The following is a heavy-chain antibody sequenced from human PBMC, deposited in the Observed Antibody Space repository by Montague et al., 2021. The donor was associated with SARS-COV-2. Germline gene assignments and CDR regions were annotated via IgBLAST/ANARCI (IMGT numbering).Heavy chain of an antibody. CDR3: AKGSHIYETRGLRTGWFDS. Sequence: SETLSLTCTVPSLSFSGYSWTWLRHPPRRGLAWQGEVTHCGKTTYNPSLQSRLTMSVDTYKKQFSLRLSSVTAADTAVYFCAKGSHIYETRGLRTGWFDSWGQGTLVTVSS. CDR1: SLSFSGYS. V-gene: IGHV4-34*01. D-gene: IGHD7-27*01. J-gene: IGHJ5*01. CDR2: VTHCGKT.